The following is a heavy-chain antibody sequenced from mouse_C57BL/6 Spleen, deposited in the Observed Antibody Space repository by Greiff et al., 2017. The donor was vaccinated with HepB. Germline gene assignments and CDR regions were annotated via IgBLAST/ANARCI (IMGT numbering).Heavy chain of an antibody. CDR2: IWSGGST. CDR3: ARNSRWTTVVARYFDV. D-gene: IGHD1-1*01. J-gene: IGHJ1*03. Sequence: VKLVESGPGLVQPSQSLSITCTVSGFSLTSYGVHWVRQSPGKGLEWLGVIWSGGSTDYNAAFISRLSISKDNSKCQVFFKMNRLQADDTAIYYCARNSRWTTVVARYFDVWGTGTTVTVSS. CDR1: GFSLTSYG. V-gene: IGHV2-2*01.